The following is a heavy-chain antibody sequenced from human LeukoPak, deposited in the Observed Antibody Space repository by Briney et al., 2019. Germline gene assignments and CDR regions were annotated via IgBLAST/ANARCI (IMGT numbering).Heavy chain of an antibody. CDR3: ARGLCGADCYDY. V-gene: IGHV3-21*01. CDR2: ISSRSNYI. D-gene: IGHD2-21*01. Sequence: PGGSLRLSCAASGLTFSGSDMNWVRQAPGKGLEWVSSISSRSNYIYYADSVKGRFTISRDNARNSVDLQMNSLRAEDTAVYYCARGLCGADCYDYWGQGTLVTVSS. CDR1: GLTFSGSD. J-gene: IGHJ4*02.